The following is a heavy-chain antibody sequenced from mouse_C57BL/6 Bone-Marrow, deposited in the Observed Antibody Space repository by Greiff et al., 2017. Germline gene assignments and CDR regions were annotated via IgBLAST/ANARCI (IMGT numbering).Heavy chain of an antibody. Sequence: EVKLMESGPGLVKPSQSLSLTCSVTGYSITSGYYWNWLRQFPGNKLEWMGYISYDGSNNYNPSLKNRISITRDTSKNQFFLKLNSVTTEDTATYYCARLITTVVATRDYFDDWGQGTTLTVSS. CDR3: ARLITTVVATRDYFDD. CDR2: ISYDGSN. V-gene: IGHV3-6*01. D-gene: IGHD1-1*01. J-gene: IGHJ2*01. CDR1: GYSITSGYY.